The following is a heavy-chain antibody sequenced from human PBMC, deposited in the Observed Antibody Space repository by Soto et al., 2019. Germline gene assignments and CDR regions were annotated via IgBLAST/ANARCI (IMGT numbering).Heavy chain of an antibody. CDR2: MNPNSGNT. CDR1: GYTFTSYD. V-gene: IGHV1-8*01. Sequence: QVQLVQSGAEVKKPGASVKVSCKASGYTFTSYDINWVRQATGQGLEWMGWMNPNSGNTAYAQKFLGTVTMTRNTSIRTAYLELSSLRSDDTAVYYCARERPRGFDPWGQRTLVTVSS. J-gene: IGHJ5*02. CDR3: ARERPRGFDP.